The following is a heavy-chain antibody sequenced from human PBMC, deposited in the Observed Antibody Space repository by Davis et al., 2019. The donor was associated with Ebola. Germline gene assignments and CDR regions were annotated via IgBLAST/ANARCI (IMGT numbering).Heavy chain of an antibody. V-gene: IGHV3-30*18. Sequence: PGGSLRLSCAASGFTFSSYGMHWVRQAPGKGLEWVAVISYDGSNKYYADSVKGRFTISRDNSKNTLYLQMNSLRAEDTAVYYCAKLEQYGYWGQGTLVTVSS. CDR3: AKLEQYGY. D-gene: IGHD3-3*01. CDR1: GFTFSSYG. CDR2: ISYDGSNK. J-gene: IGHJ4*02.